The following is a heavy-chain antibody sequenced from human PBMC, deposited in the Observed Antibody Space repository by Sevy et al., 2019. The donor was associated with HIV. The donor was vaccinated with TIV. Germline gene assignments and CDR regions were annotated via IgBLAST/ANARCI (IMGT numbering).Heavy chain of an antibody. CDR2: IYTSGST. CDR3: AREEIVVVRDVYYYYGMDV. V-gene: IGHV4-4*07. CDR1: GGSISSYY. Sequence: SETLSLTCTVSGGSISSYYWSWIRQPAGKGLEWIGRIYTSGSTNYNPSLKSRVTMSVDTSKNQFSLKLSSVTAADTAVYYCAREEIVVVRDVYYYYGMDVWGQGTTVTVSS. J-gene: IGHJ6*02. D-gene: IGHD2-2*01.